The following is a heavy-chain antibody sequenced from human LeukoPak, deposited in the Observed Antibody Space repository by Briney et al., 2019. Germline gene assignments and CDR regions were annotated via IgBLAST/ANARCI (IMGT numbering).Heavy chain of an antibody. J-gene: IGHJ4*02. CDR2: INPKSVGT. D-gene: IGHD3-22*01. CDR3: ARGDTYYYDSSGYYPSTTFDH. Sequence: KAGGSLRLSCAASGFTFSSNAIHWVRQAPGKGLEWVGWINPKSVGTTYAQTLQGRDSMTGDTTINTAYMELSSLRSDDTAVYYCARGDTYYYDSSGYYPSTTFDHWGQGTLVTVSS. CDR1: GFTFSSNA. V-gene: IGHV1-2*02.